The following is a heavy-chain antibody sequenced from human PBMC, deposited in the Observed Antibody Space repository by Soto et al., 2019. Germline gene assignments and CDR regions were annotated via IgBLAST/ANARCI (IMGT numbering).Heavy chain of an antibody. Sequence: VQLLESGGGWVQPGGSLRLSCAASGITIINYPMSWVRQAPGKGLDWVSGISGSGDRTYYADSAKGRFSISKDISKNSLSRKLDSLAVEDTAIYFCVKDDGGYPSTAPHWGQGTLVTVSS. CDR3: VKDDGGYPSTAPH. V-gene: IGHV3-23*01. D-gene: IGHD3-16*02. CDR2: ISGSGDRT. J-gene: IGHJ4*02. CDR1: GITIINYP.